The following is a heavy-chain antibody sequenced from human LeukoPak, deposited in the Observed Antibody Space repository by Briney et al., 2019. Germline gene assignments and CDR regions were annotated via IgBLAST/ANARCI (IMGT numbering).Heavy chain of an antibody. CDR3: ASDSPYYGMDV. Sequence: GGSLRLSCAASGFTFSSYAMSWVRQAPGKGLEWVSAISGSGGSTYYADSVRGRFTISRDNAKNTLYLQMSGLRVEDTAVYHCASDSPYYGMDVWGQGTTVTVSS. CDR1: GFTFSSYA. D-gene: IGHD2-21*01. V-gene: IGHV3-23*01. J-gene: IGHJ6*02. CDR2: ISGSGGST.